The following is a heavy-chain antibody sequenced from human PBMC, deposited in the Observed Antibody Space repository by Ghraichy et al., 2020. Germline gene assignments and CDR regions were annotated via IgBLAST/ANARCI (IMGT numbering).Heavy chain of an antibody. CDR1: GFTFSSYA. Sequence: LSLTCAASGFTFSSYAMHWVRQAPGKGLEWVAVISYDGSNKYYADSVKGRFTISRDNSKNTLYLQMNSLRAEDTAVYYCARSELLKNWFDPWGQGTLVTVSS. CDR3: ARSELLKNWFDP. D-gene: IGHD2-15*01. V-gene: IGHV3-30*04. CDR2: ISYDGSNK. J-gene: IGHJ5*02.